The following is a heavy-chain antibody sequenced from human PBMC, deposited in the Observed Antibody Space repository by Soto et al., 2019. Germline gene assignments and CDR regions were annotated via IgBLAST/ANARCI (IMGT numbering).Heavy chain of an antibody. CDR2: INHSGRA. V-gene: IGHV4-34*01. Sequence: SETLSLTCAVYGGSFSGHSWTWIRQSPGKGLEWIGDINHSGRANYSPSLKSRVTISLDTSKNQFSLTLSAVTAADTAMYYCSTRAYDTNGYYRFDPWGQGTLVTVSS. D-gene: IGHD3-22*01. CDR3: STRAYDTNGYYRFDP. J-gene: IGHJ5*01. CDR1: GGSFSGHS.